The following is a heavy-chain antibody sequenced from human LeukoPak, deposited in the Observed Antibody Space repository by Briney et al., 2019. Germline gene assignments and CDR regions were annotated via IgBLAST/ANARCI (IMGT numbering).Heavy chain of an antibody. J-gene: IGHJ6*03. CDR1: GFTFNDCY. CDR3: ARAPRMVPAAYMDV. CDR2: ISNSGTTI. V-gene: IGHV3-11*01. Sequence: GSLRLSCAASGFTFNDCYMSWIRQTPGKGLEWVSYISNSGTTIYYADSGKGRFTISRDNTKNSLYLQMNSLRAEDTAVYYCARAPRMVPAAYMDVWGKGTTVTVSS. D-gene: IGHD2-2*01.